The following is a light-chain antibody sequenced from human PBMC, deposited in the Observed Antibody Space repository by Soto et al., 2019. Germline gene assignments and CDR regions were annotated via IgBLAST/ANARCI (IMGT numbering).Light chain of an antibody. V-gene: IGKV3-15*01. J-gene: IGKJ4*01. CDR2: GAS. CDR1: QTIRSN. Sequence: EVVMTQSPATLSVSPGERATLSCRANQTIRSNLAWYQQKPGQAPRPLIYGASTRATGIPARFSGSGSGTEFTLTISSLQSEDFALYFCQQYNNWPLTFGGGTKVEIK. CDR3: QQYNNWPLT.